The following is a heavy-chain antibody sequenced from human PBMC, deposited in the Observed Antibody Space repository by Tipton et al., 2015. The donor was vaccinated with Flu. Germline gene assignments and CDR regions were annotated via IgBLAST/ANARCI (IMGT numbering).Heavy chain of an antibody. CDR2: TSHDGSDK. CDR1: GGSGVIFNIYG. Sequence: SLRLSCVDSGGSGVIFNIYGMHWIRQAPGRGLEWVAFTSHDGSDKYYADSVRGRFTISRDISKNTLNLQMNSLGPDAAAVYVCARARYSGYGYGADYWGQGTLVIVSS. J-gene: IGHJ4*02. V-gene: IGHV3-30*03. D-gene: IGHD5-12*01. CDR3: ARARYSGYGYGADY.